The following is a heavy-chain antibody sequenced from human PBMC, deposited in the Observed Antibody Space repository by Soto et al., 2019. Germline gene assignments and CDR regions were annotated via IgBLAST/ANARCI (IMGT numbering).Heavy chain of an antibody. Sequence: QVQLQQWGAGLLKPSETLSLTCAVYGGSFSGYYWSWIRQPPGKGLEWIGEINHSGSTNYNPSLKSRVTLSVDTSKNPFPLKLSSVTAADTAVYYCASPPPEGDWGQGTLVTVSS. CDR3: ASPPPEGD. J-gene: IGHJ4*02. V-gene: IGHV4-34*01. CDR1: GGSFSGYY. CDR2: INHSGST.